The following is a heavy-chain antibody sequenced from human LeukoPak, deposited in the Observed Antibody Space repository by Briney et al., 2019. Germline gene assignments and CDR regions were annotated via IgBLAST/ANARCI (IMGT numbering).Heavy chain of an antibody. CDR2: IKQDGSEK. Sequence: PGGSLRLSCAASGFTFSSYWMSWVRQAPGKGLEWVANIKQDGSEKYYVDSVKGRFTISRDNAKNSLYLQMNSLRAEDTAVYYCARDTSSGYYRGYYFDYWGQGTLVTVSS. J-gene: IGHJ4*02. CDR1: GFTFSSYW. CDR3: ARDTSSGYYRGYYFDY. V-gene: IGHV3-7*01. D-gene: IGHD3-22*01.